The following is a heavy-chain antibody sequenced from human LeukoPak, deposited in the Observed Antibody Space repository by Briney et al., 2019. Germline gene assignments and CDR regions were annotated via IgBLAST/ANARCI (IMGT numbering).Heavy chain of an antibody. CDR1: GFTFSNYW. CDR2: IKEDGSEK. Sequence: PGGSLRLSCAASGFTFSNYWMSWVRQAPGKGLEWVANIKEDGSEKYYVDSVKGRFTISRDNAQNSLHLQMNSLRAEDTAVYYCARGPPPYFLGGRCYPGGKDFDYWGQEPLVPVSS. V-gene: IGHV3-7*04. CDR3: ARGPPPYFLGGRCYPGGKDFDY. D-gene: IGHD2-15*01. J-gene: IGHJ4*02.